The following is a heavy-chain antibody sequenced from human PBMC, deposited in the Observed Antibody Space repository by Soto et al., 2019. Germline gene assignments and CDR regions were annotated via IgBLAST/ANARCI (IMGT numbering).Heavy chain of an antibody. CDR3: ARTEVLVPAAMMGSGWFQYYFDY. CDR1: GGSISSYY. CDR2: IYYSGST. J-gene: IGHJ4*02. V-gene: IGHV4-59*01. Sequence: PSETLSLTCTVSGGSISSYYWSWIRQPPGKGLEWIGYIYYSGSTNYNPSLKSRVTISVDTSKNQFSLKLSSVTAADTAVYYCARTEVLVPAAMMGSGWFQYYFDYWGQGTLVTVSS. D-gene: IGHD2-2*01.